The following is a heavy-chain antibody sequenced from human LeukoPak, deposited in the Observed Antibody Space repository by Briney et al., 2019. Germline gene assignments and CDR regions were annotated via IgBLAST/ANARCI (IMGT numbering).Heavy chain of an antibody. CDR1: GVLISTYY. J-gene: IGHJ4*01. CDR2: VYYNGDI. V-gene: IGHV4-59*01. Sequence: PSETLSLTCSVSGVLISTYYWSWLRQSPGKGLEWIAYVYYNGDIMYNPSLKSRVTISLDTSKNQFSLSMTSVTAADTAVYFCATTWYYDSRGYLFDDWGHGTLVTVSS. CDR3: ATTWYYDSRGYLFDD. D-gene: IGHD3-22*01.